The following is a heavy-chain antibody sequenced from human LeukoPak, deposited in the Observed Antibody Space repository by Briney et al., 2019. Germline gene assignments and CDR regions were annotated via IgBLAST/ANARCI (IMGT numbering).Heavy chain of an antibody. J-gene: IGHJ6*02. CDR2: ITWNSGHI. D-gene: IGHD3-3*01. Sequence: HPGRSLRLSCAASGFAFDDYAMHWVRQVPGKGLEWVSSITWNSGHIDYADSVKGRFTIFRDNAKNSLYLQMNSLRAEDTAVYYCARDRWYYDFWSGYYHIYTPYYYGMDVWGQGTTVTVSS. CDR1: GFAFDDYA. CDR3: ARDRWYYDFWSGYYHIYTPYYYGMDV. V-gene: IGHV3-9*01.